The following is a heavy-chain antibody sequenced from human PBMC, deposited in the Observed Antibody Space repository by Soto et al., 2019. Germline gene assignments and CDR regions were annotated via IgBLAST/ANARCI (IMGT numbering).Heavy chain of an antibody. CDR1: GYTFTIYW. J-gene: IGHJ4*02. Sequence: PGESLKISCQVSGYTFTIYWIGWVRRVPGKGLEWMGIIYPSDSDTRYSPSFQGQVTISADQSINTAYLQWDSLKASDTAIYYCARPANTVADHFDLWGQGTPVTVSS. V-gene: IGHV5-51*01. CDR2: IYPSDSDT. D-gene: IGHD4-17*01. CDR3: ARPANTVADHFDL.